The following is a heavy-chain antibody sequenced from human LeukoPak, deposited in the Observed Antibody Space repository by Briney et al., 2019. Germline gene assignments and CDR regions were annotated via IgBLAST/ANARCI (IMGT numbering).Heavy chain of an antibody. V-gene: IGHV3-23*01. CDR3: ANSYGSSWHYFDS. Sequence: TGGSLRLSCAASGFTFSSYAMSWVRQAPGKGLEWVSAISGSGGSTYSADSVKGRFTISRDNSKNTLYLQMNSLRAEDTAVYYCANSYGSSWHYFDSWGQGTLVTVSS. D-gene: IGHD6-13*01. CDR2: ISGSGGST. CDR1: GFTFSSYA. J-gene: IGHJ4*02.